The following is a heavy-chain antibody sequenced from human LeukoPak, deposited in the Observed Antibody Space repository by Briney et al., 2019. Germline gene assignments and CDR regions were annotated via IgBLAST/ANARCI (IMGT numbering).Heavy chain of an antibody. J-gene: IGHJ4*02. CDR2: ISYSGDT. V-gene: IGHV4-39*01. CDR1: GGPITSNSHY. Sequence: PSETLSLTCTVSGGPITSNSHYWGWIRQPPGKGLEWIGSISYSGDTHYNPSLKSRVTLSVDTSKSQCSLNLSSLTAADTAVFYCARQPHYYDTSAYYPSHFDYWGLGTLVTVAS. D-gene: IGHD3-22*01. CDR3: ARQPHYYDTSAYYPSHFDY.